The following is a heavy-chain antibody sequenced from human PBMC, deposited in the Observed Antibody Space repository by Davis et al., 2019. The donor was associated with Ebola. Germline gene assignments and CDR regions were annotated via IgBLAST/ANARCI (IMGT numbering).Heavy chain of an antibody. CDR1: AFTFSSYS. CDR2: IHTDGSGT. Sequence: HTGGSLRLSCAASAFTFSSYSMHWVRQVPGKGLVWVSRIHTDGSGTSYADSVKGRFTISRDNAKNTLYLQMNSLRAEDTAVYYCATGGSSDYWGQGTLVTVFS. CDR3: ATGGSSDY. J-gene: IGHJ4*02. D-gene: IGHD2-2*01. V-gene: IGHV3-74*01.